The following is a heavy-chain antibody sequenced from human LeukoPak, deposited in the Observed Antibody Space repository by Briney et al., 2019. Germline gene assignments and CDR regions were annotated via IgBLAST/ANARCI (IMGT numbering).Heavy chain of an antibody. CDR2: IYYSGST. J-gene: IGHJ4*02. V-gene: IGHV4-39*01. D-gene: IGHD6-19*01. CDR1: GGSFSGYY. CDR3: ARHTLRSAVAVVYYFDY. Sequence: SETLSLTCAVYGGSFSGYYWGWIRQPPGKGLEWIGSIYYSGSTYYNPSLKSRVTISVDTSKNQFSLKLSSVTAADTAVYYCARHTLRSAVAVVYYFDYWGQGTLVTVSS.